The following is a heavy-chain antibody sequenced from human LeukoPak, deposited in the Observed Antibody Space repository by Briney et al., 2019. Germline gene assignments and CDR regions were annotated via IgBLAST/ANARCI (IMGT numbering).Heavy chain of an antibody. V-gene: IGHV3-21*01. CDR2: ISSSSSYI. CDR3: ARDIGYYDILTGYYEAFDI. CDR1: GFTFSSYS. D-gene: IGHD3-9*01. J-gene: IGHJ3*02. Sequence: GGSLRLSCAAPGFTFSSYSMNWVRQAPGKGLEWVSSISSSSSYIYYADSVKGRFTISRDNAKNSLYLQMNSLRAEDTAVYYCARDIGYYDILTGYYEAFDIWGQGTMVTVSS.